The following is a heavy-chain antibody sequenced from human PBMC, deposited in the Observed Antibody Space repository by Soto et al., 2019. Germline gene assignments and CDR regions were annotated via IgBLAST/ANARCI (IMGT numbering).Heavy chain of an antibody. J-gene: IGHJ4*02. D-gene: IGHD3-10*01. Sequence: QVQLVESGGGVVQPGRSLRLSCAASGFMFSSHGMHWIRQAPGKGLEWVAVIWYDGSNKYYADSVKGRFTISRDNSKNSSYLQMNSQRVEDRAVYYCGPDTREYWGQGTLVIVSS. V-gene: IGHV3-33*01. CDR2: IWYDGSNK. CDR1: GFMFSSHG. CDR3: GPDTREY.